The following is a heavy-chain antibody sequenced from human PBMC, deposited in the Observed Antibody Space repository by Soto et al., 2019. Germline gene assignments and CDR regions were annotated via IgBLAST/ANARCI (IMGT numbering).Heavy chain of an antibody. Sequence: EVLVLESGGGLVQPGGSLRLSCVISRLTFSNYALNWVRQAPGKGLEWVSSISGSGATTYYADSVKGRFTISRDNSKNMLNVQMDRRRVEDTARYYCATADYRYSWAPGDYWGQGTLVTVSS. CDR3: ATADYRYSWAPGDY. CDR2: ISGSGATT. CDR1: RLTFSNYA. V-gene: IGHV3-23*01. J-gene: IGHJ4*02. D-gene: IGHD1-1*01.